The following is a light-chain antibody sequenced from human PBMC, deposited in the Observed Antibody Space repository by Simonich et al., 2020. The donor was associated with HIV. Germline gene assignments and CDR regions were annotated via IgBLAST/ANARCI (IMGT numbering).Light chain of an antibody. CDR1: QSVSSN. CDR3: QQYSKWSKT. V-gene: IGKV3-15*01. J-gene: IGKJ1*01. CDR2: GAS. Sequence: EIVMTQSPVTLSVSPGERATLSCRASQSVSSNLAWYQQKPGQAPRLLIYGASTRATGIPARFSGSGSGTEFTLTISSMQSEDFAVYYCQQYSKWSKTFGQGTKVEIK.